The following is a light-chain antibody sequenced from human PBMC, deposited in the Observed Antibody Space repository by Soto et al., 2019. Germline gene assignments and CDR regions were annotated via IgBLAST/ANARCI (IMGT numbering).Light chain of an antibody. CDR2: DAA. J-gene: IGKJ1*01. CDR1: QSISSW. V-gene: IGKV1-5*01. Sequence: DTQMTHSPSTVSASARDRVTITSLASQSISSWLAWYQQKPGKAPKVLIYDAASLESGVPTRFSGSGSGTEFTLTISSLQTDYFASYYCQQYDSYSWTFGQGTKVDIK. CDR3: QQYDSYSWT.